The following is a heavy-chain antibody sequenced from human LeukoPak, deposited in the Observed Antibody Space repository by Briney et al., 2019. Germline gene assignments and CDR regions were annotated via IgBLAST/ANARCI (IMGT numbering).Heavy chain of an antibody. CDR3: ARLILQPGYSSSDFDY. CDR1: GGAMSSSY. V-gene: IGHV4-59*12. Sequence: SETLSLTCVVSGGAMSSSYWSWIRQPPGKGLEWIGYIYYSGSTNYNPSLKSRVTISVDTSKNRFSLKLSSVTAADTAVYYCARLILQPGYSSSDFDYWGQGTLVTVSS. D-gene: IGHD6-13*01. J-gene: IGHJ4*02. CDR2: IYYSGST.